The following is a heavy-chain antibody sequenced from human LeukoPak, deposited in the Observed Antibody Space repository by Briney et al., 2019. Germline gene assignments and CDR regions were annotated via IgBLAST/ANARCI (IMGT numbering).Heavy chain of an antibody. CDR1: GFTFSSYW. J-gene: IGHJ4*02. V-gene: IGHV3-7*01. CDR3: ARDLGYYDYVWGSPL. D-gene: IGHD3-16*01. CDR2: IKQDGSEK. Sequence: GGSLRLSCGASGFTFSSYWMSWVRQAPGKGLEWVANIKQDGSEKYYVDSVKGRFTISRDNAKNSLYLQMNSLRAEDTAVYYCARDLGYYDYVWGSPLWGQGTLVTVSS.